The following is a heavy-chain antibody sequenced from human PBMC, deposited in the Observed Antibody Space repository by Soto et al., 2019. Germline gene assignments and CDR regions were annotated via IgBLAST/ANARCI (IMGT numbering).Heavy chain of an antibody. V-gene: IGHV3-33*01. Sequence: GGSLRLSCAASGFTFSSYGMHWVRQAPGKGLEWVALIWYDGSNKNYVDSVKGRFTISRDNSKNTLYLEMNRLRAEDTAVYYCARVPPTVRYFDYWGQGTLVTVSS. J-gene: IGHJ4*02. CDR3: ARVPPTVRYFDY. D-gene: IGHD6-6*01. CDR2: IWYDGSNK. CDR1: GFTFSSYG.